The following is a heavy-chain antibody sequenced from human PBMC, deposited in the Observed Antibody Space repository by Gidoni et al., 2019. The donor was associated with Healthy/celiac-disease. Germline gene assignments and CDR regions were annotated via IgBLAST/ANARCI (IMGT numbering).Heavy chain of an antibody. Sequence: EVQLVESGGGLVQPGGSLRLSCAASGFTVSSNYMSWVRQAPGKGLEWVSVIYSGGSTYYADSVKGRFTISRDNSKNTLYLQMNSLRAEDTAVYYCAAGSGYFDGHDAFDIWGQGTMVTVSS. V-gene: IGHV3-66*01. CDR3: AAGSGYFDGHDAFDI. CDR2: IYSGGST. D-gene: IGHD3-9*01. J-gene: IGHJ3*02. CDR1: GFTVSSNY.